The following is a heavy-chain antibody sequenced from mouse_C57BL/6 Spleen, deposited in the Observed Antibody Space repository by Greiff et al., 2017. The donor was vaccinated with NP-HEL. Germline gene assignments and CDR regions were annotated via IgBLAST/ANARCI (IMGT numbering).Heavy chain of an antibody. CDR2: INPNNGGT. Sequence: EVKLQESGPELVKPGASVKIPCKASGYTFTDYNMDWVKQSHGKSLEWIGDINPNNGGTIYNQKFKGKATLTVDKSSSTAYMELRSLTSEDTAVYYCARSHYGSSHWYFDVWGTGTTVTVSS. CDR1: GYTFTDYN. J-gene: IGHJ1*03. V-gene: IGHV1-18*01. D-gene: IGHD1-1*01. CDR3: ARSHYGSSHWYFDV.